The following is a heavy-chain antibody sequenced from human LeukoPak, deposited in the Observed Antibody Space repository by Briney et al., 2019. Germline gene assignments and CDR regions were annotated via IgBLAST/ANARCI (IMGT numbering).Heavy chain of an antibody. Sequence: GGSLRLSCAASGFTFSSYAMHWVRQAPGKGLEWVAVISYDGSNKYYADSVKGRFTISRDNSKNTLYLQMNSLRAEDTAVYYCARVELVWDYYYGMDVWGQGTTVTVSS. J-gene: IGHJ6*02. V-gene: IGHV3-30-3*01. CDR2: ISYDGSNK. D-gene: IGHD2-8*02. CDR1: GFTFSSYA. CDR3: ARVELVWDYYYGMDV.